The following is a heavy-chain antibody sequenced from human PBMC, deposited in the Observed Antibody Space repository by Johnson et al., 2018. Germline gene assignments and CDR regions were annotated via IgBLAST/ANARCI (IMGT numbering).Heavy chain of an antibody. V-gene: IGHV3-30*18. Sequence: QVQLVESGGGVVQPGRSLRLSCAASGFTFSRYGMHWVRQAPGQGLEWVAVLSYDGSNKYYADSVKGRFTISRDNSKNTLYLQMNSLRAEDTAVYYCAKEYYDFWSVYYTGSAFDIWGQGTMVTVSS. CDR2: LSYDGSNK. CDR3: AKEYYDFWSVYYTGSAFDI. J-gene: IGHJ3*02. D-gene: IGHD3-3*01. CDR1: GFTFSRYG.